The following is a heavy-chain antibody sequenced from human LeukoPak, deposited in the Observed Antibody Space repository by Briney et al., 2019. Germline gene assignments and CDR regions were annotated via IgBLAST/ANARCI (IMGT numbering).Heavy chain of an antibody. V-gene: IGHV3-11*04. CDR2: ITSSGDTI. CDR1: GFIFSDYY. Sequence: GGSLRLSCAASGFIFSDYYMSWIRQAPGKGLEWVSYITSSGDTIYYAESVKGRFTISRDNAKNSLYLQMNSLRAEDTAVYYCARGRYHYDSSGYYSPLDYWGQGTLVTVSS. D-gene: IGHD3-22*01. J-gene: IGHJ4*02. CDR3: ARGRYHYDSSGYYSPLDY.